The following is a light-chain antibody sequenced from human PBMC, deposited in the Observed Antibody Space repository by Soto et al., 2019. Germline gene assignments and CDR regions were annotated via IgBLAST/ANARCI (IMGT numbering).Light chain of an antibody. V-gene: IGKV1-5*03. Sequence: DIQMTQRPSTLSASVGDRVTLTCRASHIIRSWSAWYQQKPGKAPKLLIEKASSLDTVVPSRFSSSGCGTEFTLTISSLQPADFATYYYQQTESTLTFGPGTKVEIK. J-gene: IGKJ1*01. CDR1: HIIRSW. CDR2: KAS. CDR3: QQTESTLT.